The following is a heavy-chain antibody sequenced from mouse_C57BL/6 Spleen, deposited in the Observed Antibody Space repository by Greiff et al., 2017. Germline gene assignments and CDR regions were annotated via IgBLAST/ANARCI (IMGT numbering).Heavy chain of an antibody. CDR1: GYTFTSYW. CDR3: ARWGTAGGFAY. V-gene: IGHV1-69*01. Sequence: VQLQQSGAELVMPGASVKLSCKASGYTFTSYWMHWVKQRPGQGLEWIGEIDPSDSYTNYNQKFKGKSTLTVDKSSSTAYMQLSSLTSEDSAVYYCARWGTAGGFAYWGQGTLVTVSA. CDR2: IDPSDSYT. D-gene: IGHD2-14*01. J-gene: IGHJ3*01.